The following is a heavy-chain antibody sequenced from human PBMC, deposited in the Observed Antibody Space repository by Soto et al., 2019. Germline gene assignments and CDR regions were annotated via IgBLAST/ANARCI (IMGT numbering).Heavy chain of an antibody. CDR1: GGSFSGYY. Sequence: SETLSLTCAVYGGSFSGYYWSWIRQPPGKGLEWIGEINHSGSTNYNPSLKSRVTISVDTSKNQFSLKLSSVTAADTAVYYCARGTWELLDFFDYWGQGTLVTVSS. V-gene: IGHV4-34*01. J-gene: IGHJ4*02. CDR2: INHSGST. CDR3: ARGTWELLDFFDY. D-gene: IGHD1-26*01.